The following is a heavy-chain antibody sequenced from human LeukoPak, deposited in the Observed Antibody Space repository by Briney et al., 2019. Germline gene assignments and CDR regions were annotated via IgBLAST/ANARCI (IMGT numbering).Heavy chain of an antibody. V-gene: IGHV4-34*01. Sequence: PSATLSLTCAVDGGSFSGYYWSWIRQPPGKGLEWIGEIYHSGSTNYNPSLKSRVTISVDTSNNQFSLKLSSVTAADTAVYYCARYYAPRRYNWFDPWGHGTLVTASS. CDR2: IYHSGST. CDR3: ARYYAPRRYNWFDP. J-gene: IGHJ5*02. D-gene: IGHD3-16*01. CDR1: GGSFSGYY.